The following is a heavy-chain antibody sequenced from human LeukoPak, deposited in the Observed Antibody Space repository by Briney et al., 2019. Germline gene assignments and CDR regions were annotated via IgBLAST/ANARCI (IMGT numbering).Heavy chain of an antibody. D-gene: IGHD6-13*01. J-gene: IGHJ4*02. CDR3: AREGSSWYDY. Sequence: SETLSLTCTVSGGSISSGYYWGWIRQPPGKGLEWIGSIYHSGRTYYNPSLKSRVTISVDTSKNQFSLKLNSVTAADTAVYYCAREGSSWYDYWGQGTLVTVSS. V-gene: IGHV4-38-2*02. CDR2: IYHSGRT. CDR1: GGSISSGYY.